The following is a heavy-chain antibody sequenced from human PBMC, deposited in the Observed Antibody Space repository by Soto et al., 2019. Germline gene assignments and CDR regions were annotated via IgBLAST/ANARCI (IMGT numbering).Heavy chain of an antibody. J-gene: IGHJ6*02. CDR3: ARALHSPDLEWGSYGMDV. V-gene: IGHV1-69*01. CDR1: GGTFSSYA. D-gene: IGHD3-3*01. Sequence: QVQLVQSGAEVKKPGSSVKVSCKASGGTFSSYAISWVRQAPGQGLEWMGGIIPIFGTANYAQKFEGRVTITADESPSTAYMELSSLRSADTAVYYCARALHSPDLEWGSYGMDVWGQGTPVTVSS. CDR2: IIPIFGTA.